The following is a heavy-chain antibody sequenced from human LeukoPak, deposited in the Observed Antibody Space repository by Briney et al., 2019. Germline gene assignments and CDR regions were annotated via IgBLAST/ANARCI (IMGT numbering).Heavy chain of an antibody. D-gene: IGHD1-1*01. Sequence: GRSLRLSCAASGFTFDDYAMHWVRQAPGKGLEWVSGISWNSGSIGYADSVKGRFTISRDNAKNSLYLQMNSLRAEDTAVYYCASWNDADYWGQGTLVTVSS. CDR2: ISWNSGSI. J-gene: IGHJ4*02. CDR1: GFTFDDYA. CDR3: ASWNDADY. V-gene: IGHV3-9*01.